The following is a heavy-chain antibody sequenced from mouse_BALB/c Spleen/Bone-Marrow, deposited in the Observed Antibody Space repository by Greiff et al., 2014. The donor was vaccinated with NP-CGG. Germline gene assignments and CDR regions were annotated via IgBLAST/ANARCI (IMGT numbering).Heavy chain of an antibody. Sequence: EVKLVESGGDLVKPGGSLKLSCAASGFTFSTYIMSWVRQTPEKRLEWVATISSGGRYIFYQDSLKGRFTLSIDNAKNTLYLQMSSRRSDDTDMYYCTREEDYDDNSKFAYWGQGTLVTVSA. V-gene: IGHV5-6-4*01. D-gene: IGHD2-3*01. CDR3: TREEDYDDNSKFAY. CDR1: GFTFSTYI. CDR2: ISSGGRYI. J-gene: IGHJ3*01.